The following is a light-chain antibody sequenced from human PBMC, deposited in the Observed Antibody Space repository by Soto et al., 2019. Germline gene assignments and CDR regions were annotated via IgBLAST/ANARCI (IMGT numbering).Light chain of an antibody. J-gene: IGKJ1*01. CDR3: QHSYSTPPT. CDR2: AAS. Sequence: DIQMTQSPSSLSASIGDRVTITCRASQSISTYLNWYQHKPGKAPKLLIYAASSLQSGVPSRFSGSGSGTDFTLTISSLQPEDFATYYCQHSYSTPPTFGQGTKVEIK. CDR1: QSISTY. V-gene: IGKV1-39*01.